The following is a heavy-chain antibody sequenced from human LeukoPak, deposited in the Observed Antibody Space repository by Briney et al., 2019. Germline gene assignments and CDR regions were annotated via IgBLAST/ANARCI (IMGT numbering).Heavy chain of an antibody. CDR3: ARGPWSGTNDY. D-gene: IGHD1-7*01. CDR2: SSRRGSTI. V-gene: IGHV3-11*01. J-gene: IGHJ4*02. Sequence: GGSLRLSCAASGFTFSDYYMSWIRQAPGKGLEWVSYSSRRGSTIYYADSVKGRFTISRDNVKNSLYLQMNSLRAEDTAVHYCARGPWSGTNDYWGQGTLVTVSS. CDR1: GFTFSDYY.